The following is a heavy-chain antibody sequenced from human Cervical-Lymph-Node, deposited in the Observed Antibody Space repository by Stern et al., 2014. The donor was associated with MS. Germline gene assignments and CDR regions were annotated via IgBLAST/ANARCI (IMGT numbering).Heavy chain of an antibody. CDR2: IFPGGSDI. CDR3: ARQRYFDY. V-gene: IGHV5-51*01. J-gene: IGHJ4*02. Sequence: EMQLVESGPEVKRPGESLKISCQASGYTFTSYWIGWVRQMPGKGLEWIAIIFPGGSDIRYSPSFQGQVTTSADKSSSTAYLQWNNLKASDTAIYYCARQRYFDYWGQGTLVTVSS. CDR1: GYTFTSYW.